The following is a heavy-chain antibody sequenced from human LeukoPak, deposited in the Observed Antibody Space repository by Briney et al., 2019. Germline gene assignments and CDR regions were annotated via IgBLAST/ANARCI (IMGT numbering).Heavy chain of an antibody. CDR1: GFTVSSNY. D-gene: IGHD5-18*01. V-gene: IGHV3-66*01. Sequence: GGSLRLSCAASGFTVSSNYMSWVSQAPGKCMEWLSVIYSGGRPYYADSVKGRFTISRDNSKNTLYLQMNSLRAEDTAVYYCTTKRGYSYGYADWGQGTLVTVSS. CDR2: IYSGGRP. J-gene: IGHJ4*02. CDR3: TTKRGYSYGYAD.